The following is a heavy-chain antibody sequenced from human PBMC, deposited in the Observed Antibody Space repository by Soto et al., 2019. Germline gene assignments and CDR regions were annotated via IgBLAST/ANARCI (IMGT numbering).Heavy chain of an antibody. V-gene: IGHV4-59*08. J-gene: IGHJ5*02. CDR3: VRLQNWNYGFDP. CDR2: IYYSGST. CDR1: GGSISSYY. D-gene: IGHD1-7*01. Sequence: PSETLSLTCTVSGGSISSYYWSWIRQPPGKGLEWIGYIYYSGSTNYNPSLKSRVTISVDTSKNQFSLKLSSVTAADTAVYYCVRLQNWNYGFDPWGQGTLVTVSS.